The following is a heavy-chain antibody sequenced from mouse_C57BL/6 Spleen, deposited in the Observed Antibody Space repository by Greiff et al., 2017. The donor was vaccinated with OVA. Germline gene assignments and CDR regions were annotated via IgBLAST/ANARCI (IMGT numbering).Heavy chain of an antibody. V-gene: IGHV1-82*01. D-gene: IGHD1-1*01. CDR1: GYAFSSSW. Sequence: QVQLQQSGPELVKPGASVKISCKASGYAFSSSWMNWVKQRPGKGLEWIGRIYPGDGDTNYNGKFKGKATLTADKSSSTAYMQLSSLTSEDSAVYFGARPNYYFWYFDVWGTGTTVTVSS. J-gene: IGHJ1*03. CDR2: IYPGDGDT. CDR3: ARPNYYFWYFDV.